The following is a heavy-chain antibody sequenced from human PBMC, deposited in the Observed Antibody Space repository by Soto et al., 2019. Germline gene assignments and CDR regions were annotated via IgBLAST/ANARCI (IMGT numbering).Heavy chain of an antibody. V-gene: IGHV4-38-2*01. CDR3: ARVGPWVPYYYDSSPYTFENWFDP. D-gene: IGHD3-22*01. CDR1: GYSIRSGYY. CDR2: SYHGGST. Sequence: SLTCAVSGYSIRSGYYWGWLRQPPGKGLEWIGSSYHGGSTYYNPSLNSRVTLSIDMTNNHVSLILNSVTAADTAVYYCARVGPWVPYYYDSSPYTFENWFDPWGQGTLVTVSS. J-gene: IGHJ5*02.